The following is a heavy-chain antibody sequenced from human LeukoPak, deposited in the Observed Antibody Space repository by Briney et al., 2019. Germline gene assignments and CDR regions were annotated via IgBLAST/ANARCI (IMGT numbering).Heavy chain of an antibody. CDR1: GGSSSETSYY. J-gene: IGHJ3*02. Sequence: PSETLSLTCSVSGGSSSETSYYWAWIRQPPGKGLEWIGSIYFSETKYNPSLKSRITISGDTSKKQFSLKLSSVTAAGTAVYYCANPSKLVNSRGGLDMWGQGTMVTVSA. V-gene: IGHV4-39*01. D-gene: IGHD3-9*01. CDR2: IYFSET. CDR3: ANPSKLVNSRGGLDM.